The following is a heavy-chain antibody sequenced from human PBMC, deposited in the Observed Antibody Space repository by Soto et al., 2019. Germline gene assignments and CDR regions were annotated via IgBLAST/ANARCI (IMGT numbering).Heavy chain of an antibody. Sequence: SETLSLTCTVSGGSISSYYWSWIRQPPGKGLEWIGYIYYSGSTNYNPPLKSRVTISVDTSKNQFSLKLSSVTAADTALYYCARHVGTIYFDYWGQGTLVTVSS. CDR2: IYYSGST. V-gene: IGHV4-59*08. J-gene: IGHJ4*02. D-gene: IGHD5-12*01. CDR1: GGSISSYY. CDR3: ARHVGTIYFDY.